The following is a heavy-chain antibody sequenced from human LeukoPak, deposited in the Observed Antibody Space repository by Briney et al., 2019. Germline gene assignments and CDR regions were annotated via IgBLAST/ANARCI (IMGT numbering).Heavy chain of an antibody. CDR2: TYYRSKWNN. J-gene: IGHJ3*01. CDR3: ARGRYSGFDL. V-gene: IGHV6-1*01. D-gene: IGHD2-21*01. CDR1: VDSVSTNSVA. Sequence: SQTLSLTCAISVDSVSTNSVAWNWIRQSPSRGLEWLGRTYYRSKWNNDYAVSVRSRIAINPDTSKNQFSLQLNSVTPDDPALYFCARGRYSGFDLWGQGTVVTVSS.